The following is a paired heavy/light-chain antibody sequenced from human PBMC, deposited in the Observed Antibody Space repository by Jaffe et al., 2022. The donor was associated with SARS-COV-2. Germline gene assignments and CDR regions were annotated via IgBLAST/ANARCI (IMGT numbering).Light chain of an antibody. CDR1: NIGSKN. J-gene: IGLJ3*02. CDR3: QVWDSSRDLNWV. V-gene: IGLV3-21*04. CDR2: YDS. Sequence: SYVLTQPPSVSVAPGQTARITCGGDNIGSKNVHWYQQKPGQAPVLVISYDSDRPSGIPERFSGSNSGNTATLTISRVEAGDEADYYCQVWDSSRDLNWVFGGGTKLTVL.
Heavy chain of an antibody. D-gene: IGHD1-26*01. J-gene: IGHJ4*02. CDR1: GYTFTSHY. V-gene: IGHV1-46*04. CDR2: MYPSGGST. CDR3: ARQMGAEESPFDY. Sequence: QVQLVQSGAEVKKPGASVKVSCKASGYTFTSHYIYWVRQAPGQGLEWMGIMYPSGGSTRYAQNLQGRVTMTRDTSTSTVYMQLSSLRSDDTAVYYCARQMGAEESPFDYWGQGTLVTVSS.